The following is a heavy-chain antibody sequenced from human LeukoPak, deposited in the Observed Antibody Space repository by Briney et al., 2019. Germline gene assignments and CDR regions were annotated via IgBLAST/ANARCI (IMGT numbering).Heavy chain of an antibody. CDR1: GGSISSGDYY. V-gene: IGHV4-30-4*08. CDR3: AKGTVVRLFDY. Sequence: PSETLSLTCTVSGGSISSGDYYWSWIRQPPGKGLEWIGYIYYSGSTYYNPSLKSRVTISVDTSKNQFSLKLSSVTAAGTAVYYCAKGTVVRLFDYWGQGTLVTVSS. J-gene: IGHJ4*02. CDR2: IYYSGST. D-gene: IGHD4-23*01.